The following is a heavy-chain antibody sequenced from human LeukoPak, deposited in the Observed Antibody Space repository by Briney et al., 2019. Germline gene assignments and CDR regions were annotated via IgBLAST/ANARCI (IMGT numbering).Heavy chain of an antibody. CDR3: ARDTYYYDNGDFIDAFDI. J-gene: IGHJ3*02. D-gene: IGHD3-22*01. Sequence: SETLSLTCTVSGGSISSSSYYWGWIRQPPGKGLEWIGSIYYSGSTYYNPSLKSRVTISVDTSKNQFSLKLSSVTAADTAVYYCARDTYYYDNGDFIDAFDIWGRGTMVTVSS. V-gene: IGHV4-39*07. CDR1: GGSISSSSYY. CDR2: IYYSGST.